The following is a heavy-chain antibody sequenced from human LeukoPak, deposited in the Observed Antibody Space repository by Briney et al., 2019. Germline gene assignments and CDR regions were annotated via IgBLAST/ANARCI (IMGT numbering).Heavy chain of an antibody. J-gene: IGHJ4*02. CDR2: SNPKTGGT. Sequence: GASVNVSCKSSVYIFTDYYIHWVRQAPAQRLEWMGRSNPKTGGTNYAQNFQGRVTMTGDTSINTASIELTSVPSGDTAVYYCTRVSIAWSNLYFDYWGQGTLVTVSS. CDR3: TRVSIAWSNLYFDY. V-gene: IGHV1-2*02. CDR1: VYIFTDYY. D-gene: IGHD1-14*01.